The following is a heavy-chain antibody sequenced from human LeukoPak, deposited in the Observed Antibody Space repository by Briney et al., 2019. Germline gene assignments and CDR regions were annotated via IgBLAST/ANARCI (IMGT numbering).Heavy chain of an antibody. CDR3: AKVRGTYSSGFYFDS. D-gene: IGHD6-19*01. CDR2: ISWNGGFM. CDR1: GFKFDAYA. J-gene: IGHJ4*02. Sequence: GGSLRLSCAASGFKFDAYAIHWVRQPPGKGLEWVSIISWNGGFMDYADSVKGRLTISRDNVQNSVYLDMNSLRPEDTAFYFCAKVRGTYSSGFYFDSWGQGTLVTVSS. V-gene: IGHV3-9*01.